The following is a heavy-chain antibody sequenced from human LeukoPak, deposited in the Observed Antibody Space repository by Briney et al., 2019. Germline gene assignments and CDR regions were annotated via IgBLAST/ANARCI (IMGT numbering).Heavy chain of an antibody. CDR1: GSTFSIYS. Sequence: PGGSLRLSCAASGSTFSIYSMNWVRQAPGKGLEWVSSISSSSSFIYYADSVKGRFTISRDNAKNSLYLQMNSLRAEDTAVYYCARDDAVTAFDYWGQGTLVTVSS. V-gene: IGHV3-21*01. CDR3: ARDDAVTAFDY. J-gene: IGHJ4*02. D-gene: IGHD4-17*01. CDR2: ISSSSSFI.